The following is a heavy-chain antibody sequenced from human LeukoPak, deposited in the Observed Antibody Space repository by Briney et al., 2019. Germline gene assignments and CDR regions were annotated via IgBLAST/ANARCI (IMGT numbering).Heavy chain of an antibody. D-gene: IGHD3-10*01. V-gene: IGHV1-69*05. CDR1: GGTFSSYA. CDR3: ARVLRFGELFPYYYYMDV. Sequence: ASVTVSCKASGGTFSSYAISWVRQAPGQGVEWMGGIIPIFGTANYAQKFQGRVTITTDESTSTAYMELSSLRSEDTAVYYCARVLRFGELFPYYYYMDVWGKGTTVTVSS. J-gene: IGHJ6*03. CDR2: IIPIFGTA.